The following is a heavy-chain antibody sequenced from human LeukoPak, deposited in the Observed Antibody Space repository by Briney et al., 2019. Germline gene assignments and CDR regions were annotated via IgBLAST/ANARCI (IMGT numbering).Heavy chain of an antibody. J-gene: IGHJ3*02. CDR3: AKPEISLYFDWLNNAFDI. V-gene: IGHV3-33*06. CDR2: IWFDGSNQ. D-gene: IGHD3-9*01. CDR1: GFIFSSYA. Sequence: GGSLRLSCAASGFIFSSYAMHWVRRAPGKGPEWVAIIWFDGSNQYYAESVEGRFTVSRDNSKNTLYLQMNSLRAEDTAVYYCAKPEISLYFDWLNNAFDIWGQGTMVTVSS.